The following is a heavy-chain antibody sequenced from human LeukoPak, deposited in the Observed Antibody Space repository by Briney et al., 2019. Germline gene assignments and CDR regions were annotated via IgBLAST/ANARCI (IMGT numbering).Heavy chain of an antibody. Sequence: SETLSLTCGVSGGSVSSTNWWTWIRQPPGKGLEWIGEVHLDGRTNFNPSLKSRLTMSVDLSENHVSLKLTSVTAADTAVYYRAREGGFYRPLDYSGQGTLVTVSS. CDR2: VHLDGRT. CDR3: AREGGFYRPLDY. CDR1: GGSVSSTNW. D-gene: IGHD6-25*01. J-gene: IGHJ4*02. V-gene: IGHV4-4*02.